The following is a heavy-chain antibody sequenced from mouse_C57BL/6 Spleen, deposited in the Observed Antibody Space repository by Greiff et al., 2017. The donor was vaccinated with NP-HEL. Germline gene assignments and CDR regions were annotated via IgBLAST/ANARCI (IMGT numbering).Heavy chain of an antibody. V-gene: IGHV5-16*01. J-gene: IGHJ4*01. Sequence: EVKLMESEGGLVQPGSSMKLSCTASGFTFSDYYMAWVRQVPEKGLEWVANINYDGSSTYYLDSLKSRFIISRDNAKNILYLQMSSLKSEDTATYYCARDTEGYYAMDYWGQGTSVTVSS. CDR2: INYDGSST. CDR1: GFTFSDYY. D-gene: IGHD1-1*01. CDR3: ARDTEGYYAMDY.